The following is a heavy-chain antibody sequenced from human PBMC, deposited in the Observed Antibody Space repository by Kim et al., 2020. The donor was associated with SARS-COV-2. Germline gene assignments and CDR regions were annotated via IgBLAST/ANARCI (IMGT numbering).Heavy chain of an antibody. CDR3: ASDKVGEGLFDY. V-gene: IGHV3-30*03. Sequence: GGSLRLSCAASGFTFSSYGMHWVRQAPGKGLEWVAVISYDGSNKYYADSVKGRFTISRDNSKNTLYLQMNSLRAEDTAVYYCASDKVGEGLFDYWGQGTLVTVSS. D-gene: IGHD1-26*01. CDR1: GFTFSSYG. CDR2: ISYDGSNK. J-gene: IGHJ4*02.